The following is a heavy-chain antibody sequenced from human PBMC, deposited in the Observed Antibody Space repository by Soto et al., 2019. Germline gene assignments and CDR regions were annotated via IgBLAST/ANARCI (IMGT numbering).Heavy chain of an antibody. Sequence: GGSLRLSCAASGFTFSSYAMSWVRQAPGKGLEWVSAISGSGGSTYYADSVKGRFTISRDNSKNTLYLQMNSLRAEDTAVYYCAKGTYYYDSIGYYGYWGQGTLVTVSS. V-gene: IGHV3-23*01. CDR3: AKGTYYYDSIGYYGY. J-gene: IGHJ4*02. CDR1: GFTFSSYA. CDR2: ISGSGGST. D-gene: IGHD3-22*01.